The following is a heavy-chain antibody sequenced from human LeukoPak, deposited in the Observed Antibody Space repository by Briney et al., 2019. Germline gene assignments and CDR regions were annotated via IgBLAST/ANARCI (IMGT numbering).Heavy chain of an antibody. J-gene: IGHJ4*02. CDR1: GGSISSSSYY. V-gene: IGHV4-39*07. CDR2: IYYSGST. CDR3: ARILEQLWFVDY. D-gene: IGHD5-18*01. Sequence: SQTLSHTCTVSGGSISSSSYYWGWIRQPPGKGLEWIGSIYYSGSTYYNPSLKSRVTISVDTSKNQFSLKLSSVTAADTAVYYCARILEQLWFVDYWGQGTLVTVSS.